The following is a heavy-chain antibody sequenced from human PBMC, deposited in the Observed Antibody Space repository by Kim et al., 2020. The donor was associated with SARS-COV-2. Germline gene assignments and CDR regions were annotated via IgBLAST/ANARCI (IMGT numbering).Heavy chain of an antibody. D-gene: IGHD3-10*01. J-gene: IGHJ4*02. CDR2: IFHDGKT. CDR1: SASISSAF. CDR3: VRGGGLYDS. V-gene: IGHV4-59*12. Sequence: SETLSLTCTVSSASISSAFWSWIRQPPGKSLEWIGYIFHDGKTNYNPSLQSRLTVSVDTSKNQFSLNLSSVTAADTAVYYCVRGGGLYDSWRQGTLVTVS.